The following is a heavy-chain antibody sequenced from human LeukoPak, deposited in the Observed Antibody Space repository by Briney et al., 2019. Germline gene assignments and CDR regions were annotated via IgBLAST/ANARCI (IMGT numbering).Heavy chain of an antibody. Sequence: GGSLRLSCAASGFTFCTYSMNWVRQAPGKGLEWVSFISTGSSTIYYADSVKGRFTISRDNAKNSLYLQMNSLRDEDTAVYYCARVAEIQLWLRSAFDYWGQGTLVTVSS. J-gene: IGHJ4*02. CDR2: ISTGSSTI. D-gene: IGHD5-18*01. V-gene: IGHV3-48*02. CDR3: ARVAEIQLWLRSAFDY. CDR1: GFTFCTYS.